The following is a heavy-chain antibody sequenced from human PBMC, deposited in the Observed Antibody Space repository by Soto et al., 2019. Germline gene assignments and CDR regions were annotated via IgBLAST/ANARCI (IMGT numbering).Heavy chain of an antibody. D-gene: IGHD3-16*01. CDR1: AFSFSTSW. V-gene: IGHV3-74*01. CDR3: ATGNAWGVLLAY. J-gene: IGHJ4*02. CDR2: INPDGRTI. Sequence: XESLLLSCAASAFSFSTSWMHWVRQAPGEGLVWVSRINPDGRTINYADSVKGRFTISRDNAKNTLYLQMNILRVEDTAVYYCATGNAWGVLLAYWGQGTLVTVSS.